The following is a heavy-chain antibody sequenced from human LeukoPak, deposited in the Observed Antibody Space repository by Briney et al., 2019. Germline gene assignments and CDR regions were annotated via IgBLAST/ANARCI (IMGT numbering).Heavy chain of an antibody. D-gene: IGHD5-18*01. V-gene: IGHV3-30*01. CDR2: MSSNGNSR. CDR3: ARGTAYYYGMDV. CDR1: GFTFNNYA. Sequence: PGGSLRLSCAASGFTFNNYAMHWVRQAPGKGLEWVTIMSSNGNSRFYANSVRGRFTVSRDSFNNTLYLQMNGLSAKDTAVYYCARGTAYYYGMDVWGQGTTVIVSS. J-gene: IGHJ6*02.